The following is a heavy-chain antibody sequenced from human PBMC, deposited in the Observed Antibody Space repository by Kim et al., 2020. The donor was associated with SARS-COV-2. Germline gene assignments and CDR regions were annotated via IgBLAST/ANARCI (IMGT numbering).Heavy chain of an antibody. CDR1: GFTFSSYS. V-gene: IGHV3-21*01. J-gene: IGHJ4*02. CDR2: ISSSSSYI. D-gene: IGHD4-17*01. Sequence: GGSLRLSCAASGFTFSSYSMNWVRQAPGKGLEWVSSISSSSSYIYYADSVKGRFTISRDNAKNSLYLQMNSLRAEDTAVYYCARDPNDYGERSNSGVWGWGQGTLVTVSS. CDR3: ARDPNDYGERSNSGVWG.